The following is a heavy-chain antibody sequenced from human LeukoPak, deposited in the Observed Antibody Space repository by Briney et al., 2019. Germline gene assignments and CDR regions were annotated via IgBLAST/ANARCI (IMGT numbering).Heavy chain of an antibody. Sequence: GGSLRLSCAASGFTFSSYSMNWVRQAPGKGLEWVSSISSSSSYIYYADSVKGRFTISRDNAKNSLYLQMNSLRAEDTAVYYCARHGRYDCTGTDYWGQGTLVTVSS. J-gene: IGHJ4*02. CDR1: GFTFSSYS. CDR3: ARHGRYDCTGTDY. V-gene: IGHV3-21*01. D-gene: IGHD3-16*01. CDR2: ISSSSSYI.